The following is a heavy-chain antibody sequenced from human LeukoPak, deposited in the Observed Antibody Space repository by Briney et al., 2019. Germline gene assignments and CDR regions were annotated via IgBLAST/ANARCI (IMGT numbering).Heavy chain of an antibody. CDR1: GYRFTSYW. CDR2: IYPGESDT. CDR3: ARHGTSGSYTGWYFDY. Sequence: GEALQISFKGSGYRFTSYWIGWVRPMPGKGLEWMGIIYPGESDTRYSPSFQGQVTISADKSISTAYLQWSSLKASDTAMYYCARHGTSGSYTGWYFDYSGQGTLGTVSP. D-gene: IGHD1-26*01. V-gene: IGHV5-51*01. J-gene: IGHJ4*02.